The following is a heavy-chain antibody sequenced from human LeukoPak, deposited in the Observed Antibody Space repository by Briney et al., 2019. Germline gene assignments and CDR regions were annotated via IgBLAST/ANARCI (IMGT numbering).Heavy chain of an antibody. J-gene: IGHJ3*02. CDR2: IYHSGST. D-gene: IGHD2-2*01. V-gene: IGHV4-4*02. CDR1: GGSISSSNW. CDR3: ASYGDIVVVPAARAVHAFDI. Sequence: SETLSLTSAVSGGSISSSNWWSWVRQPPGKGLEWIGEIYHSGSTNYNPSLKSRVTISVDKSKNQFSLKLSSVTAADTAVYYCASYGDIVVVPAARAVHAFDIWGQGTMVTVSS.